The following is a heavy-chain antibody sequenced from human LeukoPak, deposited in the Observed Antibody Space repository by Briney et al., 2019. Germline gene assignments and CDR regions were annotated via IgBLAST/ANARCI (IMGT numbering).Heavy chain of an antibody. CDR3: AGGESGHKFDY. CDR1: GFTFSNYW. J-gene: IGHJ4*02. V-gene: IGHV3-74*01. D-gene: IGHD5-12*01. CDR2: IKSDGSVR. Sequence: GGSLRLSCTASGFTFSNYWHWVRQAPGKGREWISRIKSDGSVRTYGDSVKGRFTISRDNAKNTLYLQMNSLRAEDTAVYFCAGGESGHKFDYWGLGTLVTVSS.